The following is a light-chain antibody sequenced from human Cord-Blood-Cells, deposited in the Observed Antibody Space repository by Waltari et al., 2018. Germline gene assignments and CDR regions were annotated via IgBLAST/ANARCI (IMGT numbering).Light chain of an antibody. CDR2: AAS. CDR1: QSISSY. Sequence: DIQMTQSPSSLSASVGDRVTITCRASQSISSYLNWYQQKPGKAPKLLIYAASSLQSGVLSRFSGSVSVTDFTLTISSLQPQDSATYYCQQSYSTPFTFGPGTKVDIK. V-gene: IGKV1-39*01. J-gene: IGKJ3*01. CDR3: QQSYSTPFT.